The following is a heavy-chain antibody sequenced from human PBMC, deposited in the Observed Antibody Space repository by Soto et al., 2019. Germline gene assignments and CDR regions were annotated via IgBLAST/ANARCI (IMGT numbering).Heavy chain of an antibody. CDR2: IRNPGYGGTT. Sequence: GGSLRLSCTTSGFSFGDYAMTWVRQAPGKGLEWVGFIRNPGYGGTTEYATSVKGRFIISRDDSMSSAYLQLSSLRSEDTAVYYCARDLEVGVDGYFDYWGQGTLVTVSS. CDR1: GFSFGDYA. V-gene: IGHV3-49*04. J-gene: IGHJ4*02. D-gene: IGHD2-8*01. CDR3: ARDLEVGVDGYFDY.